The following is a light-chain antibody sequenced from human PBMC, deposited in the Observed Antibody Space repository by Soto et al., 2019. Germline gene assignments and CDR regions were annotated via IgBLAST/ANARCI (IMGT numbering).Light chain of an antibody. Sequence: EVVMTQSPATLSVSPGERATPPCRASQRVSSNLAWYQQKPGQAPRLLIHAASTRATGIPARFSGSGSGTEFTLTISSLQSEDFAVYYCLQYSNWPPITFGQGTRLEIK. CDR1: QRVSSN. J-gene: IGKJ5*01. V-gene: IGKV3-15*01. CDR3: LQYSNWPPIT. CDR2: AAS.